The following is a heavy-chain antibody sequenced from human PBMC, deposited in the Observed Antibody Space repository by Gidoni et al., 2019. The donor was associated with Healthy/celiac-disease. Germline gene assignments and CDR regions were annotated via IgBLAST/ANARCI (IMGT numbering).Heavy chain of an antibody. CDR2: IRGSGGST. Sequence: EVQLLESGGGLVQPGGSLRLSCAASGFTFSSYAMSWVRQAPGKGLEWVSAIRGSGGSTYYADSVKGRFTISRDNSKNTLYLQMNSLRAEDTAVYYCAKDTTLGSYYDFWSGYGPEVRAGRGSNYWGQGTLVTVSS. J-gene: IGHJ4*02. CDR3: AKDTTLGSYYDFWSGYGPEVRAGRGSNY. CDR1: GFTFSSYA. D-gene: IGHD3-3*01. V-gene: IGHV3-23*01.